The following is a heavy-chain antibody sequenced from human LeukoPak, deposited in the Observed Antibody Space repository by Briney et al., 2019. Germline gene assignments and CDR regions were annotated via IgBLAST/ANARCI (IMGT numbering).Heavy chain of an antibody. CDR2: IKSDESST. CDR3: ARAHRIAVDGTGGALDY. Sequence: GGSLRLSCAASGFTFSRSWMHWVRQAPGEGLVWVSRIKSDESSTTYADYVKGRFTISRDNSKNTLYLQMNSLRAEDTGVYYCARAHRIAVDGTGGALDYWGQGTLVTVSS. D-gene: IGHD6-19*01. CDR1: GFTFSRSW. V-gene: IGHV3-74*03. J-gene: IGHJ4*02.